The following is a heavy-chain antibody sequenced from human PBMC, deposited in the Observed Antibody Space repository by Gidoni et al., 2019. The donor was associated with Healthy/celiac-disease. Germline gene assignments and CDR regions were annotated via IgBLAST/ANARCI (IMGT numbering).Heavy chain of an antibody. CDR3: ARALGYGSGGSGEEVCFDP. Sequence: VRLVASGCGLVQPGGSLRLSCAASGVTFCSCDMNWVRQGPGKGLEWVSYISSSGSTIYYADPVNGRFTISRENAKNSLYLQRNGLRAEDTAFYYGARALGYGSGGSGEEVCFDPWGRGTLVTVSS. J-gene: IGHJ2*01. CDR2: ISSSGSTI. D-gene: IGHD2-15*01. V-gene: IGHV3-48*03. CDR1: GVTFCSCD.